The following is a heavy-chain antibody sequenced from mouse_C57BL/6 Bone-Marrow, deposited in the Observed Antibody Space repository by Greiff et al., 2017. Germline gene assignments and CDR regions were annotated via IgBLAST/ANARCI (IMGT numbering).Heavy chain of an antibody. V-gene: IGHV5-12*01. CDR2: ISNGGGST. CDR1: GFTFSDYY. CDR3: ARRGSSYYWYFDV. Sequence: EVQLVESGGGLVQPGGSLKLSCAASGFTFSDYYMYWVRQTPEKRLEWVAYISNGGGSTYYPDNVKGRFTISRENAKNTLYLQMSRLKSEDTAMYYCARRGSSYYWYFDVWGTGTTVTVSS. J-gene: IGHJ1*03. D-gene: IGHD1-1*01.